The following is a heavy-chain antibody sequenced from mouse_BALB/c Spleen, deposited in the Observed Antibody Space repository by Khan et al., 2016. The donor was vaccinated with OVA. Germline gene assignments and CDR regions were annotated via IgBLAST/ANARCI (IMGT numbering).Heavy chain of an antibody. CDR3: ARSNSYGYIDV. Sequence: LVESGPELKKPGETVKISCKASGYTFTNYGMNWVKQAPGKGLKWMGWINTYSGEPTYADDFKGRSAFSLETSASTAYLQIKNLKNEDTATYVCARSNSYGYIDVWGAGATVTVSS. D-gene: IGHD4-1*02. J-gene: IGHJ1*01. V-gene: IGHV9-3-1*01. CDR1: GYTFTNYG. CDR2: INTYSGEP.